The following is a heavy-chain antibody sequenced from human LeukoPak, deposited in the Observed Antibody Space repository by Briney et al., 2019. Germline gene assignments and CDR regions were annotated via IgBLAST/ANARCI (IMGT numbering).Heavy chain of an antibody. CDR2: INPSGGST. Sequence: ASVKVSYKASGYTFTNYYIHWVRQAPGQGLECMGIINPSGGSTSYAQKFQGRVTMTRDMSTSTVYMELSSLRSEDTAVYYCARDYSSSWYRYFDYWGQGTLVTVSS. CDR3: ARDYSSSWYRYFDY. J-gene: IGHJ4*02. D-gene: IGHD6-13*01. V-gene: IGHV1-46*01. CDR1: GYTFTNYY.